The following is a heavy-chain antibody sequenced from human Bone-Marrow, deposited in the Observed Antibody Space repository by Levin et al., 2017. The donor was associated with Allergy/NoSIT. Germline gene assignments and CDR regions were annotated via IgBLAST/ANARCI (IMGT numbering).Heavy chain of an antibody. CDR2: INAGNGNT. D-gene: IGHD2-15*01. J-gene: IGHJ6*03. V-gene: IGHV1-3*01. CDR3: ARGGYCSGGSCYRYYYYYMDV. Sequence: ASVKVSCKASGYTFTSYAMHWVRQAPGQRLEWMGWINAGNGNTKYSQKFQGRVTITRDTSASTAYMELSSLRSEDTAVYYCARGGYCSGGSCYRYYYYYMDVWGKGTTVTVSS. CDR1: GYTFTSYA.